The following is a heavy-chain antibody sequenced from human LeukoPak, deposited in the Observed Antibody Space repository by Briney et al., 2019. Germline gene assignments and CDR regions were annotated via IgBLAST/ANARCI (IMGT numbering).Heavy chain of an antibody. CDR1: GFTFSNYA. D-gene: IGHD6-19*01. Sequence: GGSLRLSCAASGFTFSNYAMSWDRQAPGKGLEWVSGISDRGGSTYYADSVKGRFTISRDNSKNTLYLQMNSLRAEDTAVYYCAKHPGYSSGWFYFDYWGQGTLVTVSS. J-gene: IGHJ4*02. V-gene: IGHV3-23*01. CDR2: ISDRGGST. CDR3: AKHPGYSSGWFYFDY.